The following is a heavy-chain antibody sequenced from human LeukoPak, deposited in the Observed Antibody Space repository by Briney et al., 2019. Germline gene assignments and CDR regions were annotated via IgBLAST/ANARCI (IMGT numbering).Heavy chain of an antibody. J-gene: IGHJ4*02. CDR2: ISDSGGRT. D-gene: IGHD3-22*01. CDR1: GFTFGDYA. Sequence: PGGSLRLSCTASGFTFGDYAMSWFRQAPGKGLEWVAGISDSGGRTNYADSVKGRFTISRDNPKNTLYLQMNSLRAEDTAVYFCAKRGVVIRVILVGFHKEAYYFDSWGQGALVTVSS. V-gene: IGHV3-23*01. CDR3: AKRGVVIRVILVGFHKEAYYFDS.